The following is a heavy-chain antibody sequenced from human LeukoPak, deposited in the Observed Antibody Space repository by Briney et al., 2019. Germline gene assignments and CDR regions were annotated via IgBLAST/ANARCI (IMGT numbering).Heavy chain of an antibody. V-gene: IGHV1-18*01. CDR2: INAYNGNT. CDR1: GYTFTSYG. Sequence: ASVKVSCKASGYTFTSYGISWVRQAPGQGLEWMGWINAYNGNTNYAQKLQGRVTMTTDTSTSTAYMELTSLRSDDTAVYYCARDPYYYDSSGYYYYYYMDVWGKGTTVTVSS. J-gene: IGHJ6*03. CDR3: ARDPYYYDSSGYYYYYYMDV. D-gene: IGHD3-22*01.